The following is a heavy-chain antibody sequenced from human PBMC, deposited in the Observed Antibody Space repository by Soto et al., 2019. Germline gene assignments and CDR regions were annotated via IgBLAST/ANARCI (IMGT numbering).Heavy chain of an antibody. Sequence: SQTLSLTCTVSGGSISSGDYYWSWIRQPPGKGLEWIGYIYYSGSTYYNPSLKSRVTISVDTSKNQFSLKLSSVTAADTAVYYCARSITFGGVIVSLDFDYWGQGTLVTVSS. CDR2: IYYSGST. CDR3: ARSITFGGVIVSLDFDY. V-gene: IGHV4-30-4*01. J-gene: IGHJ4*02. CDR1: GGSISSGDYY. D-gene: IGHD3-16*02.